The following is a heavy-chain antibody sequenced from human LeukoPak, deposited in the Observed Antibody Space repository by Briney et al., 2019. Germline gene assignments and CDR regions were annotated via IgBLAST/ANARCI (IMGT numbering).Heavy chain of an antibody. Sequence: PSETLSLTCTVSGGSISSSSYYWGWIRQPPGKGLEWIGSIYYSGSTYYNPSLKSRVTISVDTSKNQFSLKLSSVTAADTAVYYCARHHGGYYYMDVWGKGTTVTVSS. CDR2: IYYSGST. CDR1: GGSISSSSYY. V-gene: IGHV4-39*01. D-gene: IGHD3-10*01. CDR3: ARHHGGYYYMDV. J-gene: IGHJ6*03.